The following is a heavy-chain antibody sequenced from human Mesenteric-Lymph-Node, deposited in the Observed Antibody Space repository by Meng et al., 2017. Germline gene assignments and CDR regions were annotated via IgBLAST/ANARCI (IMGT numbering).Heavy chain of an antibody. CDR1: GGSISSVYW. Sequence: QGPGHESGPGWVKLTETRSRTCAGSGGSISSVYWGTWGRQSPGKGLDWIGEIYHSGSTNYNPSLKSRVTISVDKSKNQFSLKRTAVTAADTAVYYCARGGYYSFDYWGQGTLVTVSS. D-gene: IGHD5-18*01. CDR3: ARGGYYSFDY. CDR2: IYHSGST. V-gene: IGHV4-4*02. J-gene: IGHJ4*02.